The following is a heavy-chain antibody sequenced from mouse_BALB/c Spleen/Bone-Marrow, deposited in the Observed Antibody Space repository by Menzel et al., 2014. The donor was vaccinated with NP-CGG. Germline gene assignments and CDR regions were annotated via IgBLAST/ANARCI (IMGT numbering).Heavy chain of an antibody. J-gene: IGHJ4*01. Sequence: EVQLVESGGGLVQPGGSLRLSCATSGFTFTDYYMSWVRQPPGKALEWLGFIRNKANGYTTEYSASVKGRFTISRDNSQSILYLQMNTLRAEDSATYYCARDDYYAMYYWGQGTSVTVSS. V-gene: IGHV7-3*02. CDR2: IRNKANGYTT. CDR1: GFTFTDYY. CDR3: ARDDYYAMYY.